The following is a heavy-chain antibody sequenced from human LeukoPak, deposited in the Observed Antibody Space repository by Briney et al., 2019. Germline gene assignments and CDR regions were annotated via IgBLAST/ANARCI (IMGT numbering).Heavy chain of an antibody. D-gene: IGHD2-15*01. CDR1: GFTFSSYG. CDR3: AKDSVVVVAALYYFDY. Sequence: GGSLRLSCAASGFTFSSYGIHWVRQAPGKGLEWVAFIRYDGSNKYYADSVKGRFTISRDNSKNTLYLQMNSLRAEDTAVYYCAKDSVVVVAALYYFDYWGQGTLVTVSS. J-gene: IGHJ4*02. V-gene: IGHV3-30*02. CDR2: IRYDGSNK.